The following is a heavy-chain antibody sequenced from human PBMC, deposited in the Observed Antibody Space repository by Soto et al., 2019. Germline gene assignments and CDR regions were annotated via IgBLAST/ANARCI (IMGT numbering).Heavy chain of an antibody. CDR1: GGSFSGYY. J-gene: IGHJ4*02. CDR2: INHSGST. Sequence: QVQLQQWGAGLLKPSETLSLTCAVYGGSFSGYYWSWIRQPRGKGLEWIGEINHSGSTNYNPSLKSRVTISVDTSKNQFSLKLSSVTAADTAVYYCARVELLWFGETSYYFDYWGQGTLVTVSS. CDR3: ARVELLWFGETSYYFDY. D-gene: IGHD3-10*01. V-gene: IGHV4-34*01.